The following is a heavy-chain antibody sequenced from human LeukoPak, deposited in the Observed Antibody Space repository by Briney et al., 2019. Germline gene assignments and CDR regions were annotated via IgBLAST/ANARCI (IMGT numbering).Heavy chain of an antibody. CDR2: ISGNNDNT. D-gene: IGHD1-26*01. Sequence: GGSLRLSCAASGFGFSNYWMSWVRQAPGKGLEWVSAISGNNDNTYYADSVKGRFTILRDNSKNMLYLQMNSLRVEDTAVYYCAKVIGQGVGATGDYWGQGTLVTVSS. CDR3: AKVIGQGVGATGDY. V-gene: IGHV3-23*01. J-gene: IGHJ4*02. CDR1: GFGFSNYW.